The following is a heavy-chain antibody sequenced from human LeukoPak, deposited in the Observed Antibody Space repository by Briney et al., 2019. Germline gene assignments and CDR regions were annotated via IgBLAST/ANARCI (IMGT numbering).Heavy chain of an antibody. CDR1: GGSISSNNYY. CDR2: IYYSGGT. J-gene: IGHJ6*02. Sequence: PSETLSLSCTVSGGSISSNNYYWGWVRQPPGKGLEWIVSIYYSGGTSYNPSLRSRVTISVDTSKNQFSLKLSSVTAADTPIYYCARQYSGGLLYGMDVWGQGTTVTVSS. V-gene: IGHV4-39*01. CDR3: ARQYSGGLLYGMDV. D-gene: IGHD1-26*01.